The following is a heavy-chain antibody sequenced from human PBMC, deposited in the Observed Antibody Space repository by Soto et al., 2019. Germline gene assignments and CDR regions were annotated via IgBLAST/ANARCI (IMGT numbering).Heavy chain of an antibody. D-gene: IGHD4-17*01. Sequence: SETLSLTCAVSGGSISSSNWWSWVRQPPGKGLEWIGEIYHSGSTNYNPYLKSRVTISVDTSKNQFSLKLSSVTAADTAVYYCASREMTTVNWFDPWGQGTLVTVSS. J-gene: IGHJ5*02. CDR3: ASREMTTVNWFDP. V-gene: IGHV4-4*02. CDR1: GGSISSSNW. CDR2: IYHSGST.